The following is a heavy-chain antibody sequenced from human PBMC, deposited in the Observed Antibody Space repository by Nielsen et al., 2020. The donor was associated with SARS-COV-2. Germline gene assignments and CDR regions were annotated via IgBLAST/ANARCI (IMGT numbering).Heavy chain of an antibody. V-gene: IGHV3-11*05. CDR2: ISSSSSYT. CDR1: GFTFSDYY. Sequence: GESLKISCAASGFTFSDYYMSWIRQAPGKGLEWVSYISSSSSYTNYADSVKGRFTISRDNSKNTLYLQMNSLRAEDTAVYYCAKGAAARWINWFDPWGQGTLVTVSS. D-gene: IGHD6-13*01. CDR3: AKGAAARWINWFDP. J-gene: IGHJ5*02.